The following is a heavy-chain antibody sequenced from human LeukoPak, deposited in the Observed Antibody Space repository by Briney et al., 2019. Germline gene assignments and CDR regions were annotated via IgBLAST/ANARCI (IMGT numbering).Heavy chain of an antibody. V-gene: IGHV4-59*08. CDR3: ARLQVRGGGDCYTRWFDP. Sequence: SETLPLTCTVSGGSVSSYYWSWIRQPPGEGLEWIAYIYYSGSTKYNPSLKSRVTISLDRSKNQFSLKLRSVTAADTAVYYRARLQVRGGGDCYTRWFDPWGQGTLVTVSS. CDR1: GGSVSSYY. D-gene: IGHD2-21*02. J-gene: IGHJ5*02. CDR2: IYYSGST.